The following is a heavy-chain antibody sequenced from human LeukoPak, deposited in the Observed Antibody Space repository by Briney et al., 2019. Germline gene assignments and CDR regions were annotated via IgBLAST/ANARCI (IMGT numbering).Heavy chain of an antibody. CDR1: GDSISSYY. CDR3: ARASRRDGYSGFDY. V-gene: IGHV4-4*07. CDR2: TYISGTT. J-gene: IGHJ4*02. Sequence: PSETLSLTCTVSGDSISSYYWSWIRQPAGKGLEWIGRTYISGTTNYNPSLKSRVTMSVDTSKNQFSLKLSSMTAADTAVYYCARASRRDGYSGFDYWGQGTQVTVSS. D-gene: IGHD5-24*01.